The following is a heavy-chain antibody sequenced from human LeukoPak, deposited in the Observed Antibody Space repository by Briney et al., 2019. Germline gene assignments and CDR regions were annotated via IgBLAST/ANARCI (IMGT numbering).Heavy chain of an antibody. Sequence: SETLSLTCTVSGGSISGYYWSWIRQPAGKGLEWIGRIYTSGSTNYNPSLKSRVTMSVDTSKNQLSLKLSSVTAADTAVYYCAGARIAVPCDFDYWGQGTLVTVSS. CDR2: IYTSGST. CDR3: AGARIAVPCDFDY. V-gene: IGHV4-4*07. J-gene: IGHJ4*02. CDR1: GGSISGYY. D-gene: IGHD6-19*01.